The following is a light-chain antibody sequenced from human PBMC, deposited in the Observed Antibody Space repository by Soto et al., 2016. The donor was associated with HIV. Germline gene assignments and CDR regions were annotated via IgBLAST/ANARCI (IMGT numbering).Light chain of an antibody. Sequence: DIQMTQSPPAMSASIGDRVTITCRASQGISNYLIWFQQKPGKVPERLIYGASTLQSGVPSRFSGGGSGTESTLTISSLQPEDFATYYCLQHNTYPWTFGQGTKVEIK. CDR1: QGISNY. CDR2: GAS. CDR3: LQHNTYPWT. V-gene: IGKV1-17*03. J-gene: IGKJ1*01.